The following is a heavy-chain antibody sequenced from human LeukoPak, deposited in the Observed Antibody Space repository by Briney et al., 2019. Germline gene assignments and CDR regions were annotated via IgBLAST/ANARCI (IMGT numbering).Heavy chain of an antibody. CDR2: IYHSGST. CDR1: GGSISSGGYY. Sequence: SQTLSLTCTVSGGSISSGGYYWSWIRQPPGKGLEWIGYIYHSGSTYYNPSLKSRVTISVDRSKNQFSLKLSSVTAADTAVYYCAREGGQWSKGSSGKSAFDVWGQGTMVTVSS. D-gene: IGHD3-10*01. CDR3: AREGGQWSKGSSGKSAFDV. V-gene: IGHV4-30-2*01. J-gene: IGHJ3*01.